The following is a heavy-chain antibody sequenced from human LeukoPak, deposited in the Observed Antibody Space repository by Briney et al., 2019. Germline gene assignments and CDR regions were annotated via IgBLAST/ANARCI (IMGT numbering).Heavy chain of an antibody. CDR3: ARDEFGDFQGFDY. Sequence: SETLSLTCTVSGASINSFYWNWIRQSPGKGLEWLGNIHYRGTTNYNPSLKSRVTLSLDSSKSQFALKVTSVTAADTAVYYCARDEFGDFQGFDYWGQGTRVTVSS. V-gene: IGHV4-59*13. J-gene: IGHJ4*02. D-gene: IGHD4-17*01. CDR1: GASINSFY. CDR2: IHYRGTT.